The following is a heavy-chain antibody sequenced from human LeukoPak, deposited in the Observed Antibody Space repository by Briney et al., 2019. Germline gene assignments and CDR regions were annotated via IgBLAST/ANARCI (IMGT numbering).Heavy chain of an antibody. J-gene: IGHJ4*02. D-gene: IGHD4-17*01. V-gene: IGHV1-69*05. CDR2: VIPMSDTV. CDR3: ARDSKTLTTEPGHFDY. CDR1: GTFSTHA. Sequence: SVKVSCKASGTFSTHALSWVRQAPGQGLEWMGRVIPMSDTVIYAQKFQDRVTITTDKSTSTAYMELSSLRSEDTAVYYCARDSKTLTTEPGHFDYWGQGTLVSVSP.